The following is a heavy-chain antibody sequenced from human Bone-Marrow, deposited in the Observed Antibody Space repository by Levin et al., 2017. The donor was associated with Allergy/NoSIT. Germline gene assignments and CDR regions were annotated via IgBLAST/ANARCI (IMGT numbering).Heavy chain of an antibody. Sequence: GESLKISCAASGFTFSSYSMNWVRQAPGKGLEWVSSISSSSSYIYYADSVKGRFTISRDNAKNSLYLQMNSLRAEDTAVYYCARDITLQTKGYCSSTSCYIYYYGMDVWGQGTTVTVSS. D-gene: IGHD2-2*02. J-gene: IGHJ6*02. V-gene: IGHV3-21*01. CDR3: ARDITLQTKGYCSSTSCYIYYYGMDV. CDR2: ISSSSSYI. CDR1: GFTFSSYS.